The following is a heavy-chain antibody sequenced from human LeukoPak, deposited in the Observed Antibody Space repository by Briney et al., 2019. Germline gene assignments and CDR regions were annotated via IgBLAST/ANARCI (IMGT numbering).Heavy chain of an antibody. D-gene: IGHD1-26*01. Sequence: SVKVSCQASGGTFSSYAISWVRQAPGQGLEWMGGIIPIFGTANYAQKFQGRVTITADESTSTAYMELSSLRSEDTAVYYCARLVGLLGDAFDIWGQGTMVTVSS. CDR3: ARLVGLLGDAFDI. CDR1: GGTFSSYA. CDR2: IIPIFGTA. J-gene: IGHJ3*02. V-gene: IGHV1-69*01.